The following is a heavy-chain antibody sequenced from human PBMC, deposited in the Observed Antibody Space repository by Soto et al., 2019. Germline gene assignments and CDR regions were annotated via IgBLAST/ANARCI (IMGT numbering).Heavy chain of an antibody. D-gene: IGHD6-13*01. J-gene: IGHJ4*02. CDR2: ISGSGGST. CDR1: GFTFSNYV. CDR3: ARRGPGTYFDY. V-gene: IGHV3-23*01. Sequence: GGSLRLSCAASGFTFSNYVMTWVRQAPGKGLEWVSAISGSGGSTYYADSVKGRFTISRDNSKHTLYLQMNSLRAEDTAVYYCARRGPGTYFDYWGQGTLVTVSS.